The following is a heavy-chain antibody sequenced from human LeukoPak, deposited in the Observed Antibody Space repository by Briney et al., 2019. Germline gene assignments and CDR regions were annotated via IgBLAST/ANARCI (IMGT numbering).Heavy chain of an antibody. J-gene: IGHJ6*02. CDR1: GFTFDDYA. D-gene: IGHD1-26*01. CDR3: AKDMSHGSYYYGMDV. V-gene: IGHV3-9*01. Sequence: GGSLRLSCAASGFTFDDYAMHWVRQAPGKGLEWVSGISWNSGSIGYADSVKGRFTISGDNAKNSLYLQMNSLRAEDTALYYCAKDMSHGSYYYGMDVWGQGTTVTVSS. CDR2: ISWNSGSI.